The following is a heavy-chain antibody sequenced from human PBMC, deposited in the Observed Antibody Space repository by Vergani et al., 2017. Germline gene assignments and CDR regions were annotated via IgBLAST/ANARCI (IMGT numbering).Heavy chain of an antibody. J-gene: IGHJ5*02. CDR1: EFTFSNYA. Sequence: EVQLLESGGGLVQPGGSLRLTCAASEFTFSNYAMNWVRQAPGKGLEWVSGISGSGVSAYYTDSVKGRFTISRDNSKNTLYLQMNSLRAEDTAVYYCAKDRALYGSGSSNWFDPWGQGTLVTVSS. CDR3: AKDRALYGSGSSNWFDP. CDR2: ISGSGVSA. D-gene: IGHD3-10*01. V-gene: IGHV3-23*01.